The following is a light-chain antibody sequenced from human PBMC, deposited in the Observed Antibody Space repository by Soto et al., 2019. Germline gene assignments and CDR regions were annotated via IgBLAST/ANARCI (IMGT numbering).Light chain of an antibody. CDR2: GAS. V-gene: IGKV3-15*01. CDR1: QSVGSN. J-gene: IGKJ2*01. CDR3: QQYNNWPRT. Sequence: EIVMTQSPATLSVSLGEIATLSCRASQSVGSNLAWYQQKPGQAPGLLIYGASSRATGIPARFGGSGSGTEFTLTISSLQSEDFAVYYCQQYNNWPRTFGQGTKLEIK.